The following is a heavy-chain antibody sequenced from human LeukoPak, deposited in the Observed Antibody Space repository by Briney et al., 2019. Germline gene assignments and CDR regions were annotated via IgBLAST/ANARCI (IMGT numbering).Heavy chain of an antibody. V-gene: IGHV5-51*01. J-gene: IGHJ4*02. CDR1: GYSFTSYW. CDR2: IYPGDPDT. CDR3: ARRSLTLAAPGYSDY. Sequence: GESLKISCKGSGYSFTSYWIGWVRQMPGKGLEWMGIIYPGDPDTRYSPFFQGQVTISADKSITTAYLQWSSLKASDTAMYYCARRSLTLAAPGYSDYWGQGTLITVSS. D-gene: IGHD6-13*01.